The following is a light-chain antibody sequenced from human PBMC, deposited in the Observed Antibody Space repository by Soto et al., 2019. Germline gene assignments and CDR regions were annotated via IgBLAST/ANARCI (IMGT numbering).Light chain of an antibody. V-gene: IGKV1-5*03. CDR2: QAS. CDR1: QSVTNW. J-gene: IGKJ2*01. CDR3: QQYNTFFPYT. Sequence: DIQMTQSPSALSASVGDRVTITCRASQSVTNWLAWYQQKPGKAPKVLIYQASNLQSGVPSRFRGSGSGTEFTLTIGSLQPDDFAVYYCQQYNTFFPYTFGQGTRLEI.